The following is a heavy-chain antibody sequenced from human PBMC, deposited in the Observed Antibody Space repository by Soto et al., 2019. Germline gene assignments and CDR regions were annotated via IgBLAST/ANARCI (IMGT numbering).Heavy chain of an antibody. CDR2: INHSGST. Sequence: SLTCAVYGGSFSGYYWSWIRQPPGKGLEWIGEINHSGSTNYNPSLKSRVTISVDTSKNQFSLKLSSVTAADTAVYYCARGGIRFLEWLLRAFDYWGQGTLVTVSS. D-gene: IGHD3-3*01. CDR3: ARGGIRFLEWLLRAFDY. CDR1: GGSFSGYY. V-gene: IGHV4-34*01. J-gene: IGHJ4*02.